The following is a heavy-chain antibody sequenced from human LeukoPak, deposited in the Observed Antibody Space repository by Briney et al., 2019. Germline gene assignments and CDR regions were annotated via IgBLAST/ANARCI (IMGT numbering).Heavy chain of an antibody. CDR3: ARVTLVGAFDI. CDR2: INWNGGST. CDR1: GFTFDDYG. D-gene: IGHD1-26*01. Sequence: TGGSLRLSCAASGFTFDDYGMSWVRQAPGKGLECVSGINWNGGSTGYADPVKGRFTISRDNAKSSLYLQMNSLRAEDTALYYCARVTLVGAFDIWGQGTMVTVSS. V-gene: IGHV3-20*04. J-gene: IGHJ3*02.